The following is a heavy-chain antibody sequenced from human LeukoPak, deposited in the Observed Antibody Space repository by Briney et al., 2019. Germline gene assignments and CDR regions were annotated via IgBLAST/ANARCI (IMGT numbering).Heavy chain of an antibody. V-gene: IGHV3-23*01. J-gene: IGHJ4*02. CDR2: ISGSGGST. D-gene: IGHD3-10*01. Sequence: GGSLRLSCAASGFTFSSYAMSWVRQAPGKGLEWVSAISGSGGSTYYADSVKGRFTISRDNSKNTLYLQMSSLRAEDTAVYYCARDYYGSGGIDYWGQGTLVTVSS. CDR1: GFTFSSYA. CDR3: ARDYYGSGGIDY.